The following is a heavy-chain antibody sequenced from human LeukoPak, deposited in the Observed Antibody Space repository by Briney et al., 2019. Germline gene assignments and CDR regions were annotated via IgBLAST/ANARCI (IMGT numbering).Heavy chain of an antibody. J-gene: IGHJ4*02. D-gene: IGHD2-8*01. CDR3: ATTHAPTSLFAF. V-gene: IGHV4-34*01. CDR1: GGSFSGYY. CDR2: INRSGST. Sequence: PSETLSLTCAVYGGSFSGYYWSWIRKPPGKGLEWIGEINRSGSTSCNPSLKSRVTISVDTSKNQFSLKLSSVTAADTAVYYCATTHAPTSLFAFWGQGTLVTVSS.